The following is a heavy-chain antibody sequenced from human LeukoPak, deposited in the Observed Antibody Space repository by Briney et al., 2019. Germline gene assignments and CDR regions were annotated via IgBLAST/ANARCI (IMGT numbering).Heavy chain of an antibody. D-gene: IGHD2-8*01. CDR2: IIPIFGTA. Sequence: ASVKVSCKASGYTFTSYGISWVRQAPGQGLEWMGGIIPIFGTANYAQKFQGRVTITTDKSTSTAYMELSSLRSEDTAVYYCAKEGYCTNGVRYIDYWGQGTLVTVSS. J-gene: IGHJ4*02. V-gene: IGHV1-69*05. CDR1: GYTFTSYG. CDR3: AKEGYCTNGVRYIDY.